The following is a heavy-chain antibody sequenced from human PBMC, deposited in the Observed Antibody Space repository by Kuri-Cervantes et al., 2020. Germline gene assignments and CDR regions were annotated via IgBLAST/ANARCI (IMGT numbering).Heavy chain of an antibody. J-gene: IGHJ5*02. V-gene: IGHV3-23*01. CDR3: ARDHPGYSSSWFGWFDP. CDR1: GFTFSSSA. CDR2: ISDSGGRT. D-gene: IGHD6-13*01. Sequence: GGSLRLSCSASGFTFSSSAMNWVRQAPGKGLEWVSTISDSGGRTYYADSVKGRFTMSRDNSKNMLYLQMNSLRAEDTALYYCARDHPGYSSSWFGWFDPWGQGTLVTVSS.